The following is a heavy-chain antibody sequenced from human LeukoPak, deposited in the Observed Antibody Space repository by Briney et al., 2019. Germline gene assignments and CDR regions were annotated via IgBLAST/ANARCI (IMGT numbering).Heavy chain of an antibody. CDR1: GGSFSGYY. V-gene: IGHV4-34*01. J-gene: IGHJ4*02. D-gene: IGHD3-10*01. CDR3: ARRRAYYYGSGSYDY. CDR2: INHSGST. Sequence: PSETLSLTCAVYGGSFSGYYWSWIRQPPGKGLEWIGEINHSGSTNYNPSLKSRVTISVETSKNQFSLKLSSVTAADTAVYYCARRRAYYYGSGSYDYWGQGTLVTVSS.